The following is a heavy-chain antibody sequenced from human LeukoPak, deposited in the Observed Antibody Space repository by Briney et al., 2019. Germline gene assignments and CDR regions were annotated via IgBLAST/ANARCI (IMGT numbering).Heavy chain of an antibody. V-gene: IGHV4-39*07. J-gene: IGHJ4*02. D-gene: IGHD3-9*01. CDR1: GGSISSSSYY. Sequence: SETLSLTCTVSGGSISSSSYYWGWIRQPPGKGLEWNGSIYYSGSTYYNPSLKSRVTISVDTSKNQFSLKLSSVTAADTAVYYCARDMGYFDWPLYWGQGTLVTVSS. CDR2: IYYSGST. CDR3: ARDMGYFDWPLY.